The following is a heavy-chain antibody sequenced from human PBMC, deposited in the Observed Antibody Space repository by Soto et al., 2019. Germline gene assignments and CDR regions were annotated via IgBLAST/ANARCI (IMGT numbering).Heavy chain of an antibody. D-gene: IGHD3-22*01. CDR1: GDSISRIDYY. V-gene: IGHV4-31*03. CDR2: IYFRGNT. CDR3: AREGGSYDSGGCLIRGVFEI. J-gene: IGHJ3*02. Sequence: QVQLQESGPGLVKPSQTLSLTCSVSGDSISRIDYYWTWIRQHPDKGLEWIGNIYFRGNTYYSPSLESRLTISFGTTKNQFSLRLTSVTAADPAVYYCAREGGSYDSGGCLIRGVFEIWGQGTMVSVSS.